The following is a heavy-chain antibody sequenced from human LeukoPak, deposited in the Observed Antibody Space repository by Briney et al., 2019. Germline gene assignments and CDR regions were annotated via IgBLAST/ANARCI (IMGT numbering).Heavy chain of an antibody. CDR1: GGSISSYY. CDR2: IYYSGST. CDR3: ARARYYYDSSVEGGYFDY. D-gene: IGHD3-22*01. J-gene: IGHJ4*02. V-gene: IGHV4-59*08. Sequence: SETLSLTCTVSGGSISSYYWSWIRQPPGKGLEWIGYIYYSGSTNYNPSLKSRVTISVDTSKNQFSLKLSSVTAADTAVYYCARARYYYDSSVEGGYFDYWGQGTLVTVSS.